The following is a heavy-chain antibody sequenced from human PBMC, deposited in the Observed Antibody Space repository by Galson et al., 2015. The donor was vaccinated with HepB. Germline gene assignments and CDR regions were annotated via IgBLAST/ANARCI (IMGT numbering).Heavy chain of an antibody. V-gene: IGHV3-11*06. J-gene: IGHJ4*02. CDR3: ARVADADYGDHTHFDY. CDR2: ISGSTIYT. Sequence: SLRLSCAPSGFIFSDYYMSWIRQAPGKGLEWISYISGSTIYTNYAGSVKGRFTISRDNAKNSLYLHLNSVTAEDTAVYYCARVADADYGDHTHFDYWGQGTLVTVSS. D-gene: IGHD4-17*01. CDR1: GFIFSDYY.